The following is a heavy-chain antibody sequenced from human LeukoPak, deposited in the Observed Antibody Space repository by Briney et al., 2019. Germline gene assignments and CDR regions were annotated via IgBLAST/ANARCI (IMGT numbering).Heavy chain of an antibody. CDR2: ISSSGTII. D-gene: IGHD6-13*01. V-gene: IGHV3-48*03. CDR3: ARHTSSWGPPFDY. CDR1: GFIFSSYE. J-gene: IGHJ4*02. Sequence: GGSLRLSCAASGFIFSSYEMTWVRQAPGKGLEWVSYISSSGTIIYYADSVKGRFTISRDNAKNSLYLQLNSLRADDTAVYCCARHTSSWGPPFDYWGQGTLVTVSS.